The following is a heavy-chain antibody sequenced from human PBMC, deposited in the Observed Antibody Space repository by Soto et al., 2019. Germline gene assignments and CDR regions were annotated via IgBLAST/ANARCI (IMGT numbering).Heavy chain of an antibody. J-gene: IGHJ4*02. Sequence: ASVKVSCKASGHTFSGYYVHWVRQAPGQGLEWMGWVNPNSGGTHYAQKFQGRVSMTRDTSLSAVYMELRSLRRDDMAVYFCASDSVGDDLTVKTGELGRLWGQGTLVTVSS. CDR3: ASDSVGDDLTVKTGELGRL. CDR2: VNPNSGGT. D-gene: IGHD3-16*01. CDR1: GHTFSGYY. V-gene: IGHV1-2*02.